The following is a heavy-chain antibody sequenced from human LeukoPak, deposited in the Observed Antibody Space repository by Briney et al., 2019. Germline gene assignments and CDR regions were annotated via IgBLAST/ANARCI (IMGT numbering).Heavy chain of an antibody. CDR1: GFSLTTYGMC. J-gene: IGHJ4*02. V-gene: IGHV2-70*17. CDR2: IDWDDDK. Sequence: SGPALVKPTETLTLTCDFSGFSLTTYGMCVSWIRQPSGKAPEWLARIDWDDDKFYTTSLRTRLTISKDTSKNQVVLTMTSMDPQDTATYYCARVRGSVDFYIDYWGQGTLVTVSS. CDR3: ARVRGSVDFYIDY. D-gene: IGHD3-10*01.